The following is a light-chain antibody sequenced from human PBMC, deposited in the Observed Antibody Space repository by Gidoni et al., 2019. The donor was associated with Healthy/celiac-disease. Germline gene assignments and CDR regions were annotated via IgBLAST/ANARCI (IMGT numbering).Light chain of an antibody. V-gene: IGKV3-15*01. CDR2: GAS. J-gene: IGKJ1*01. CDR1: QSVSSN. CDR3: QQYNNWPPTWT. Sequence: EIVMTQSPATLSVSPGERATLSCRASQSVSSNLDWYQQKPGQAPRLLIYGASTRATGIPARFSGSGSGTEFTLTISSLQSEDFAVYYCQQYNNWPPTWTFXXXTKVEIK.